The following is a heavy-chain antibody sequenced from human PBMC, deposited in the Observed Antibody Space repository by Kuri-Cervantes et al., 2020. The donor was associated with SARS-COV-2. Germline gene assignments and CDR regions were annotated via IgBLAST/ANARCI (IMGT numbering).Heavy chain of an antibody. J-gene: IGHJ4*02. V-gene: IGHV3-21*01. CDR3: ASLGGTSWHDY. CDR1: GFTFSTYS. Sequence: GESLKISCAASGFTFSTYSMTWVRQAPGKGLEWVSSISSSSTYIYYPDSVKGRFTNSRDNAKNSLFLQMNSLRAEDTAVYYCASLGGTSWHDYWGQGTLVTVSS. CDR2: ISSSSTYI. D-gene: IGHD2-2*01.